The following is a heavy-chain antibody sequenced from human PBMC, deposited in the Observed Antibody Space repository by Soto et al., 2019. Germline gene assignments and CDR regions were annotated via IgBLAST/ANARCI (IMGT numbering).Heavy chain of an antibody. D-gene: IGHD2-15*01. CDR3: ARVYCSGGSCYSLYYYYGMDV. Sequence: QVHLVQSGAEVKKPGASVKVSCKASGYTFTSYGISWVRQAPGQGLEWMGWISAYNGNTNYAQKLQGRVTMTTDTSTXXAXMAXRSLRSDDTAVYYCARVYCSGGSCYSLYYYYGMDVWGQGTTVTVSS. J-gene: IGHJ6*02. V-gene: IGHV1-18*01. CDR2: ISAYNGNT. CDR1: GYTFTSYG.